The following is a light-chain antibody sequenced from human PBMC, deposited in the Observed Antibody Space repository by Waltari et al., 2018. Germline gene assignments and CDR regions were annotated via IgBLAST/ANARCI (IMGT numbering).Light chain of an antibody. Sequence: EVLLTQSPGTLSLSPGERATLSCRASQSVGRSLAWYQQKPGQAPRLLIYGTSTRFTGIPDRFSVSGSGTDFSLTISRLEPEDFAVYYCQHYVRLPATFGQGTTVESK. CDR1: QSVGRS. J-gene: IGKJ1*01. CDR3: QHYVRLPAT. CDR2: GTS. V-gene: IGKV3-20*01.